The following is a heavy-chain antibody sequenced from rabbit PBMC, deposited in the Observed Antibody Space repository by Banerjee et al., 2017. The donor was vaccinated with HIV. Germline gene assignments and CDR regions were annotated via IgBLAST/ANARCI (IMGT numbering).Heavy chain of an antibody. CDR1: GIDFNSNPY. Sequence: SVEESGGDMAKPGTSLTLTCTASGIDFNSNPYMCWVRQAQGKGLEWIACIYANSGNTYSANWARGRFTISKTLSTTLPPPRSSLFAATTLFYSDMRLPLSIHCDLWG. CDR2: IYANSGNT. V-gene: IGHV1S40*01. CDR3: MRLPLSIHCDL. J-gene: IGHJ3*01.